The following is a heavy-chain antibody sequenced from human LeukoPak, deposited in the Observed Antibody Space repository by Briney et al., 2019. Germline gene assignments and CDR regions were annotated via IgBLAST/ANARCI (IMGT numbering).Heavy chain of an antibody. CDR2: INHSGST. CDR3: ARVSTIFGFDY. J-gene: IGHJ4*02. Sequence: SETLSLTCAVYGGSFSGYYWSWIRQPPGKGLEWIGEINHSGSTNYNPSLKSRVTMSVDTSKNQFSLKLSSVTAADTAVYYCARVSTIFGFDYWGQGTLVTVSS. D-gene: IGHD2-2*01. CDR1: GGSFSGYY. V-gene: IGHV4-34*01.